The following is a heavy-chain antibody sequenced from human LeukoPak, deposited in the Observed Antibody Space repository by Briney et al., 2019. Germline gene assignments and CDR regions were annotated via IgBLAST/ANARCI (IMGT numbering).Heavy chain of an antibody. D-gene: IGHD3-22*01. V-gene: IGHV4-59*01. CDR2: IYYSGST. Sequence: SETLSLTCTVSGGSISSYYRSWIRQPPGKGLEWIGYIYYSGSTNYNPSLKSRVTISVDTSKNQFSLKPSSVTAADTAVYYCARGHYYDSSGYYYNYYYYYYMDVWGKGTTVTVSS. CDR1: GGSISSYY. CDR3: ARGHYYDSSGYYYNYYYYYYMDV. J-gene: IGHJ6*03.